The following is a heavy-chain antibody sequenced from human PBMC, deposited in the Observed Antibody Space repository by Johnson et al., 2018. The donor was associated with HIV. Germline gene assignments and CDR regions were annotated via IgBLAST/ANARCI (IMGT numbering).Heavy chain of an antibody. V-gene: IGHV3-30-3*01. Sequence: QVQLVESGGNVVQPGRSLRLSCAASGFTFSDYAMHWVRQAPGKGLEWVAVISYDGSNKYYADSVKGRFTISRDNSKNTLYLQMNSLRAEDTAVYYCARERRSSNTWYVRDAFDIWGQGTMVTVSS. CDR2: ISYDGSNK. D-gene: IGHD6-13*01. CDR3: ARERRSSNTWYVRDAFDI. CDR1: GFTFSDYA. J-gene: IGHJ3*02.